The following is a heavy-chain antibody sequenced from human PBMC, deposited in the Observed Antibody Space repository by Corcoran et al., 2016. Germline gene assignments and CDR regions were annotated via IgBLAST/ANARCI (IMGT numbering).Heavy chain of an antibody. Sequence: EVQLLESGGGLVQPGGSLRLSCAASGFTFSSYAMSWVRQAPGKGLEWVSAISGSGGSTYYADSVKGRCTISRDNSKNTLYLQMNSLRAEDTAVYYCAKDRRITMVRGVTYWFDPWGQGTLVTVSS. CDR3: AKDRRITMVRGVTYWFDP. V-gene: IGHV3-23*01. CDR2: ISGSGGST. D-gene: IGHD3-10*01. J-gene: IGHJ5*02. CDR1: GFTFSSYA.